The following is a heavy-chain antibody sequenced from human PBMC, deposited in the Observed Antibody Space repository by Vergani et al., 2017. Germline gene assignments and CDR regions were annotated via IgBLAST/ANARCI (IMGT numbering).Heavy chain of an antibody. CDR2: ISGSGGST. Sequence: EVQLLESGGGLVQPGGSLRLSCAASGFTFSSYAMSWVRQAPGKGLEWVSAISGSGGSTYYADAVKGRFTISRDNSKNPLYLQMNSLRAEDTAVYYCAKDPWELTGGDYWGQGTLVTVSS. J-gene: IGHJ4*02. CDR1: GFTFSSYA. D-gene: IGHD1-26*01. V-gene: IGHV3-23*01. CDR3: AKDPWELTGGDY.